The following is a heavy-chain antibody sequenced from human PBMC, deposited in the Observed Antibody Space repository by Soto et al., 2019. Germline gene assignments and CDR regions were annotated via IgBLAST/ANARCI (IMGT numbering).Heavy chain of an antibody. D-gene: IGHD6-6*01. J-gene: IGHJ4*02. CDR3: ARVLSSSLTTFDY. V-gene: IGHV3-66*03. CDR2: IYSCGST. CDR1: GFTVSSNY. Sequence: GGSLRLSCAASGFTVSSNYMSWVRQAPGKGLEWVSVIYSCGSTYYADSVKGRFTISRDNSKNTLYLQMNSLRAEDTAVYYCARVLSSSLTTFDYWGQGTLVTVS.